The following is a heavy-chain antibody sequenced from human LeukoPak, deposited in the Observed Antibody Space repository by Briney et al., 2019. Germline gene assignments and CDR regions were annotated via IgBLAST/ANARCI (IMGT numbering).Heavy chain of an antibody. D-gene: IGHD4-4*01. J-gene: IGHJ6*02. Sequence: GGSLRLSCEASGFTFSGCSMNWVRQAPGKGLEWVSYISESSSHTYNADSVKGRFTISRDNAKNSLYLQMNSLRVEDTGIYYCARDRAVRARIGGMDVWGQGTTVIVSS. CDR2: ISESSSHT. CDR3: ARDRAVRARIGGMDV. CDR1: GFTFSGCS. V-gene: IGHV3-21*06.